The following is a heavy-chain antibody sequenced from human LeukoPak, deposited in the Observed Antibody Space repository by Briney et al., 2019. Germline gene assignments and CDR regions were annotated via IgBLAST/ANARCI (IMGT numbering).Heavy chain of an antibody. D-gene: IGHD3-22*01. CDR2: ISYDGSNK. V-gene: IGHV3-30-3*01. CDR3: ARYYYYDSSGYFDY. Sequence: GGSLRLSCAASGFTFSSYAMSWVRQAPGKGLEWVAVISYDGSNKYYADSVKGRFTISRDNSKNTLYLQMNSLRAEDTAVYYCARYYYYDSSGYFDYWGQGTLVTVSS. CDR1: GFTFSSYA. J-gene: IGHJ4*02.